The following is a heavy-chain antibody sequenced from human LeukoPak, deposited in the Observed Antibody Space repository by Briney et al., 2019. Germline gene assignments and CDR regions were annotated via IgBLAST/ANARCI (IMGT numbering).Heavy chain of an antibody. CDR1: GYTFTSYG. CDR2: ISAYNGNT. D-gene: IGHD2-21*02. J-gene: IGHJ5*02. Sequence: ASVKVSCKASGYTFTSYGISWVRQAPGQGLEWMGWISAYNGNTNYAQKLQGRVTMTTDTSTSTAYMELRSLRSDDTAVYYCARGGFGGVTANNCFAPWGQGTLVTVSS. V-gene: IGHV1-18*01. CDR3: ARGGFGGVTANNCFAP.